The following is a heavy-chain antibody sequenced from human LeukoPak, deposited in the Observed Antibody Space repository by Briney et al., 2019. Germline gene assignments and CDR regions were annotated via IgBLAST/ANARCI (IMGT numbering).Heavy chain of an antibody. CDR1: GGSISSSSYY. V-gene: IGHV4-39*07. Sequence: SETLSLTCTVSGGSISSSSYYWGWIRQPPGKGLEWIGSIYHSGSTYYNPSLKSRVTISVDTSKNQFSLKLSSVTAADTAVYYCARSEQQLVAEYFQHWGQGTLVTVSS. CDR2: IYHSGST. CDR3: ARSEQQLVAEYFQH. J-gene: IGHJ1*01. D-gene: IGHD6-13*01.